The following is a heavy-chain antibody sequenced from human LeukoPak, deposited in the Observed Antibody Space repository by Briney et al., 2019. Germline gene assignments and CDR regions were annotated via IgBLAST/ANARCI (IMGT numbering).Heavy chain of an antibody. CDR1: GFTFSSCE. J-gene: IGHJ6*02. CDR3: ARLPPGKHYGMDV. V-gene: IGHV3-48*03. Sequence: GGSLRLSCAASGFTFSSCEMNWVRQAPGKGLEWVSYISSSGFTIYYADSVKGRFTISRDNAKNSLYLQMNSLRAEDTAVYSCARLPPGKHYGMDVWGQGTTVTVSS. CDR2: ISSSGFTI. D-gene: IGHD4-23*01.